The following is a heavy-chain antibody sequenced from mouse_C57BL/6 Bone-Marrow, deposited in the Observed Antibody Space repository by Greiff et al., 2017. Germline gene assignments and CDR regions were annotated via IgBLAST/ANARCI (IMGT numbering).Heavy chain of an antibody. J-gene: IGHJ2*01. CDR1: GFTFSSYA. V-gene: IGHV5-4*01. D-gene: IGHD1-1*01. Sequence: EVMLVESGGGLVKPGGSLKLSCAASGFTFSSYAMSWVRQTPEKRLEWVATISDGGSYTYYPDNVKGRFTISRDNAKNNLYLQMSHLKSEDTAMYYCAREREYYGYFDYWGQGTTLTVSS. CDR3: AREREYYGYFDY. CDR2: ISDGGSYT.